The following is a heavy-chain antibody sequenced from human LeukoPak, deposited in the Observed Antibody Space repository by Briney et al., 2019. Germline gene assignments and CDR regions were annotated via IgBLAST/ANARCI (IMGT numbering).Heavy chain of an antibody. Sequence: SETLSLTCAVSGGSISSSSYYWSWIRQPAGKGLEWIGRIYTSGSTNYNPSLKSRVTMSVDTSKNQFSLKLSSVTAADTAVYYCAREYGDYVYGYYYYGMDVWGQGTTVTVSS. J-gene: IGHJ6*02. CDR1: GGSISSSSYY. V-gene: IGHV4-61*02. D-gene: IGHD4-17*01. CDR3: AREYGDYVYGYYYYGMDV. CDR2: IYTSGST.